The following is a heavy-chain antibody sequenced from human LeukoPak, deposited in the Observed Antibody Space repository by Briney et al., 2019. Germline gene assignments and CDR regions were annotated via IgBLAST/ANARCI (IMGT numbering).Heavy chain of an antibody. CDR2: TNTDGSST. CDR3: VPSDSSGLD. D-gene: IGHD3-22*01. J-gene: IGHJ4*02. Sequence: GGSLRLSCESSGFTFSNYWMHWVRQAPGKGLVWVSRTNTDGSSTNYMDSVKGRFTISRYNAKNTIYLQMNSLRAEDTAVYYCVPSDSSGLDWGQGTLVTVSP. CDR1: GFTFSNYW. V-gene: IGHV3-74*01.